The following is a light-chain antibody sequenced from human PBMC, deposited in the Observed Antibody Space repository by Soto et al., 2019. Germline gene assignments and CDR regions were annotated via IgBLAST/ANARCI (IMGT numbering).Light chain of an antibody. J-gene: IGLJ2*01. Sequence: SYELTQPPSVSVSPGQRASLTCSGDKLGDKFACWYQQKPGQSPVQVIYQDSKRPTGIPERFSGSNSGNTATLTISGTQAMDEADYYCQAWDSSTVVFGAGTKLTVL. CDR2: QDS. V-gene: IGLV3-1*01. CDR3: QAWDSSTVV. CDR1: KLGDKF.